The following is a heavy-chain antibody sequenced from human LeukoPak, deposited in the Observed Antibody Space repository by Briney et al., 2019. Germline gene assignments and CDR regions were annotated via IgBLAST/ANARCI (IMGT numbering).Heavy chain of an antibody. CDR2: INPNSGGT. CDR3: ARADTPYSSSWYSY. V-gene: IGHV1-2*02. Sequence: ASVKVSCKASGYTFTGYYMHWVRQAPGQGLEWMGWINPNSGGTNYAQKFQGRVTMTRDTSFSTAYMELSRLRSDDTAVYYCARADTPYSSSWYSYWGQGTLVTVSS. D-gene: IGHD6-13*01. J-gene: IGHJ4*02. CDR1: GYTFTGYY.